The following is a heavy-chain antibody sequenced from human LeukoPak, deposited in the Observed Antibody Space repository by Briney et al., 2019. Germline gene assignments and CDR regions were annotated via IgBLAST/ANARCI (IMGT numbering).Heavy chain of an antibody. V-gene: IGHV3-23*01. Sequence: GGSLRLSCAASGFTFSSYVMNWLRQAPGEGLEWVSTISGSDDRTFYADSVKGRFTISRDNSKNTVYLQMNSLRAGDTAVYYCAKVQRSDFDMNFDSWGQGTLVTVSS. J-gene: IGHJ4*02. D-gene: IGHD5-12*01. CDR2: ISGSDDRT. CDR3: AKVQRSDFDMNFDS. CDR1: GFTFSSYV.